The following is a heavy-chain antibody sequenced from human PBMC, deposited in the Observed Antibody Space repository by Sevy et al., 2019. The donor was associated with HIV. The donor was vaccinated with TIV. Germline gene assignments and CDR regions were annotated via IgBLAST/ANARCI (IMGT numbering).Heavy chain of an antibody. V-gene: IGHV3-23*01. CDR1: GFTFSSYA. CDR2: ISGSGGST. J-gene: IGHJ6*03. Sequence: GGSLRLSCAASGFTFSSYAMSWVRQAPGKGLEWVSAISGSGGSTYYADSVKGRFTISRDNSKNTLYLQMNSLRAEDTAVYYCAKSDRSAAAGTRSGYMDVWGKGTTVTVSS. CDR3: AKSDRSAAAGTRSGYMDV. D-gene: IGHD6-13*01.